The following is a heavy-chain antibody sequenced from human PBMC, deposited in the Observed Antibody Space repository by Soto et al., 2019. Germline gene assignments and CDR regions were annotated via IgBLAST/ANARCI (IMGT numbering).Heavy chain of an antibody. CDR1: GGTFSSYA. Sequence: SVKVSCKASGGTFSSYAISWVRQAPGQGLEWMGGIIPTFGTANYAQKFQGRVTITADESTSTAYMELSSLRSEDTAVYYCARCLTQVNLFSDYYYCGMDVWGQGATVTVSS. CDR2: IIPTFGTA. CDR3: ARCLTQVNLFSDYYYCGMDV. J-gene: IGHJ6*02. V-gene: IGHV1-69*13. D-gene: IGHD3-22*01.